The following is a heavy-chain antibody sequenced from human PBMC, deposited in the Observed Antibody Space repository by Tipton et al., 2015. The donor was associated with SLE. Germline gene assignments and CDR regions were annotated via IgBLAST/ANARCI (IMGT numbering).Heavy chain of an antibody. CDR3: AKAGFFSGYYDAFDV. Sequence: SLRLSCAASGYNFNAYGVDWVRQAPGKGLEWVAFIRYDGNEKYYADSVKGRFTISRDNSKNTLSLQMNSLRAEDTAVYFCAKAGFFSGYYDAFDVWGQGTMVTVSS. CDR1: GYNFNAYG. J-gene: IGHJ3*01. CDR2: IRYDGNEK. D-gene: IGHD3-3*01. V-gene: IGHV3-30*02.